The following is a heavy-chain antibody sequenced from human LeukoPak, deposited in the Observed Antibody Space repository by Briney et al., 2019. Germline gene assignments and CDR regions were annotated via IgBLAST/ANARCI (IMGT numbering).Heavy chain of an antibody. D-gene: IGHD2-21*02. V-gene: IGHV4-59*01. Sequence: SETLSLTCTVSGGSISSYYWSWIRQPPGKGLEWIGYIYYSGSTNYNPSLKSRVTISVDTSKNQFSLKLSSVTAADTAVYYCARDLLGRVTLAYIWGKGTTVTVSS. CDR2: IYYSGST. CDR1: GGSISSYY. J-gene: IGHJ6*04. CDR3: ARDLLGRVTLAYI.